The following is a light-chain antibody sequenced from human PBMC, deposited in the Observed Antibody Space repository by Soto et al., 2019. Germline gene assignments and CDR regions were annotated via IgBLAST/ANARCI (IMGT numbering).Light chain of an antibody. Sequence: EIVFKQSPATLSLSPWERATLSCRASQSVGTYLAWYQQKPGQSPRLLMFDVSNRATGIPARFSGSGSGTDFTLTISSLEPEDFRVYYCQHRSFWPVSFGQGTRLETK. V-gene: IGKV3-11*01. CDR3: QHRSFWPVS. CDR1: QSVGTY. CDR2: DVS. J-gene: IGKJ5*01.